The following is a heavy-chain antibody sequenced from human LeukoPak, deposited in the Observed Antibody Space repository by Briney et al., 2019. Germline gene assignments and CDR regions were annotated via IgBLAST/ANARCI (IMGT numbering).Heavy chain of an antibody. D-gene: IGHD2-15*01. J-gene: IGHJ6*02. CDR1: GFTFSSYS. V-gene: IGHV3-48*01. CDR2: ISSSSTI. CDR3: ARNLYYCSGGSCYSSGDYGMDV. Sequence: GGSLRLSCAASGFTFSSYSMNWVRQAPGKGLEWVSYISSSSTIYYADSVKGRFTISRDNSKNTLYLQMNSLRAEDTAVYYCARNLYYCSGGSCYSSGDYGMDVWGQGTTVTVSS.